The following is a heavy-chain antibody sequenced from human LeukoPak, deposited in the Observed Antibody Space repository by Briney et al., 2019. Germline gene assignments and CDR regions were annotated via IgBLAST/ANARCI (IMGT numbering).Heavy chain of an antibody. CDR3: ARDRAPAPHRAPYYYMDV. V-gene: IGHV1-69*05. Sequence: ASVKVSCKASGGTFSSYAISWVRQAPGQGLEWMGGIIPIFGTANYAQKFQGRVTITTDESTTTAYMELSSLRSEDPAVYYCARDRAPAPHRAPYYYMDVWGKGTTVTVSS. CDR1: GGTFSSYA. CDR2: IIPIFGTA. J-gene: IGHJ6*03. D-gene: IGHD1-14*01.